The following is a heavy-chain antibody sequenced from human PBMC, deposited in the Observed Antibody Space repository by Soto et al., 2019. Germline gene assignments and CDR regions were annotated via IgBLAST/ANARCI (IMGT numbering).Heavy chain of an antibody. CDR3: AKVPLSLRFYDY. J-gene: IGHJ4*02. V-gene: IGHV3-23*01. D-gene: IGHD4-17*01. CDR1: GFTFSNYA. CDR2: ITGSAGNT. Sequence: GGSRRLSCAASGFTFSNYAMHWVRQAPGKGLEWVSGITGSAGNTYYADSVKGRFTISRDNSKNTLYLQTNSLRADDTAIYYCAKVPLSLRFYDYWGQGTLVTVSS.